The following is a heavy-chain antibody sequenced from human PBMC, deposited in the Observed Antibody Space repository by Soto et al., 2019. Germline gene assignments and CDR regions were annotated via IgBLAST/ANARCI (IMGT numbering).Heavy chain of an antibody. D-gene: IGHD3-22*01. Sequence: EMQLLESGGGLIQPGGSLRLSCAASGFTFSSYAMSWVRQAPGKGLEWISGFRGSGSNTYYADSVEGRFTTSRDISKNTLYRQMNSLRAEDTAVYYCAKDMSYYDSSGYYSGYYYYGVDVWGQGTTVTVSS. CDR2: FRGSGSNT. CDR1: GFTFSSYA. CDR3: AKDMSYYDSSGYYSGYYYYGVDV. J-gene: IGHJ6*02. V-gene: IGHV3-23*01.